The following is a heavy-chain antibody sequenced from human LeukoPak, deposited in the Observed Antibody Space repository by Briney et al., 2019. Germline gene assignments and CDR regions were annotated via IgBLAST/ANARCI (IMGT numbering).Heavy chain of an antibody. CDR2: INREGTDT. Sequence: PVGSLRLSCAASGFTFSNYWMQWVRQAPGKGLEWVSRINREGTDTTYAGSVKGRFTISRDNAKDTLFLQVNSLRAEDTAIYYCARGFYPYHYYMDVWGKGTTVTVSS. CDR1: GFTFSNYW. J-gene: IGHJ6*03. CDR3: ARGFYPYHYYMDV. V-gene: IGHV3-74*01.